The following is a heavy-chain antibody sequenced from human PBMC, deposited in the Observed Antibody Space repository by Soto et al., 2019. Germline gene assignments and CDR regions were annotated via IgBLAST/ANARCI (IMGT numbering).Heavy chain of an antibody. J-gene: IGHJ6*02. V-gene: IGHV1-8*01. CDR1: GYTFTSYD. CDR2: MNPNSGNT. Sequence: WASVKVSCKASGYTFTSYDINWVRQATGQGLEGMGWMNPNSGNTGYAQKFQGRVTMTRNTSISTAYMELSSLRSEDTAVYYCARDKGVYCSSTSCYPAGGHYYYGMDVWGQGTTVTVSS. D-gene: IGHD2-2*01. CDR3: ARDKGVYCSSTSCYPAGGHYYYGMDV.